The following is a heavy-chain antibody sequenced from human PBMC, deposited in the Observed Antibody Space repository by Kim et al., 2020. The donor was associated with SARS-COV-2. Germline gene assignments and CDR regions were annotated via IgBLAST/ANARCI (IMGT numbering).Heavy chain of an antibody. V-gene: IGHV4-59*01. Sequence: STNYNPSLKSRATISVDTSKNQFSLKLSSVTAADTAVYYCARDQRSGMDVWGQGTTVTVSS. CDR3: ARDQRSGMDV. CDR2: ST. J-gene: IGHJ6*02.